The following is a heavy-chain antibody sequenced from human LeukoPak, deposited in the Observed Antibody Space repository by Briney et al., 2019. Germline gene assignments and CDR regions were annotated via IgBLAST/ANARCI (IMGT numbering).Heavy chain of an antibody. V-gene: IGHV5-51*01. D-gene: IGHD4-11*01. J-gene: IGHJ4*02. Sequence: GESLKISCKGSGYSFTSYWIGWVRQMPGKGLEWMGIIYSGDSDTRYSPSFQGQVTISADKSSSTAFLQWSSLKASDTAMYYCARPTDFSNYVDWGQGTLVTVSS. CDR2: IYSGDSDT. CDR3: ARPTDFSNYVD. CDR1: GYSFTSYW.